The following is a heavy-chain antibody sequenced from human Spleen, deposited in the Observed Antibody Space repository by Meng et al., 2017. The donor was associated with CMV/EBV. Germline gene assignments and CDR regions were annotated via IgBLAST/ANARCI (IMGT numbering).Heavy chain of an antibody. CDR1: GGTFSSYA. V-gene: IGHV1-18*01. Sequence: ASVKVSCKASGGTFSSYAISWVRQAPGQGLEWLGWINSYNGNTNYAQNLQGRLTMTTDTSTNTAYMELRGLTSDDTAVYYCARSGYASRWSDYWGQGTLVTVSS. D-gene: IGHD6-13*01. J-gene: IGHJ4*01. CDR2: INSYNGNT. CDR3: ARSGYASRWSDY.